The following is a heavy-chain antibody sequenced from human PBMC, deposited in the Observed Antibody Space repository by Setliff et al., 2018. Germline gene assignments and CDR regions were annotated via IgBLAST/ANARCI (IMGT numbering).Heavy chain of an antibody. CDR1: GFTFSSDA. CDR2: ISSDGSSI. J-gene: IGHJ4*02. CDR3: AKCSSWHGHYHHFNY. Sequence: PGGSLRLSCAASGFTFSSDAMTWVRQAPGKGLEWVSIISSDGSSIYYADSVKGRFTISRDNSKNTLYLQMNSLRAEDTAVYYCAKCSSWHGHYHHFNYWGQGTLVTVSS. V-gene: IGHV3-23*03. D-gene: IGHD4-17*01.